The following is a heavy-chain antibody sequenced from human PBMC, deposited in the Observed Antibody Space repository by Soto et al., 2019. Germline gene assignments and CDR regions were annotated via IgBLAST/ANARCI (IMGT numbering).Heavy chain of an antibody. J-gene: IGHJ4*02. CDR3: ARAVITRYGVLDY. CDR2: ITYNGDT. Sequence: QVQLVQSGAEVKKPGASVKVSCKASGYTFTSYGISWVRQAPRQGLEWMGWITYNGDTNYPQKLQXRFXRTTDTSTSTAYMELRSLRSDDTAMYYCARAVITRYGVLDYWGQGTLLTVSS. V-gene: IGHV1-18*01. D-gene: IGHD3-22*01. CDR1: GYTFTSYG.